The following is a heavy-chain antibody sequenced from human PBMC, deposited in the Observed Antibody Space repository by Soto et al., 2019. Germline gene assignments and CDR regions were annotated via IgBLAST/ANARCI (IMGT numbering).Heavy chain of an antibody. J-gene: IGHJ4*02. CDR3: ARRGGRADWYFDY. V-gene: IGHV4-61*01. Sequence: SETLSLTCTVPGGSVNIGTYYWSWIRQPPGKGLEWIGFIHYSGSTYYNPSLKSRVTISVDRSKNQFSLKLSSVTAADTAVYYCARRGGRADWYFDYWGQGTLVTVSS. CDR2: IHYSGST. CDR1: GGSVNIGTYY. D-gene: IGHD3-10*01.